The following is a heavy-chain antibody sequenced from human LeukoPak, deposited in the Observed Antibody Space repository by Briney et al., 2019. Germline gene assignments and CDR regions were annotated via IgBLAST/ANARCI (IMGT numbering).Heavy chain of an antibody. D-gene: IGHD5-12*01. V-gene: IGHV3-11*01. CDR2: ISSSGSTI. J-gene: IGHJ5*02. Sequence: GGSLRLSCAASGFTFSDYYTSWIRQAPGKGLEWVSYISSSGSTIYYADSVKGRFTISRDNAKNSLYLQMNSLRAEDTAVYYCARRYSGYETSWFDPWGQGTLVTVSS. CDR3: ARRYSGYETSWFDP. CDR1: GFTFSDYY.